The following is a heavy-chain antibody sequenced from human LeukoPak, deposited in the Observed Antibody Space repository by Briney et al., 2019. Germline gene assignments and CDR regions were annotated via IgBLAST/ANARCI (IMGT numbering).Heavy chain of an antibody. CDR3: GRVDMATTKDY. Sequence: ASVKVSCKAFGYTFTNFGITWVRQAPGQGLEWMGWISAYNGVTKYGQHFQGRVTMTTDTSTTIAYMDLRSLSSDDTAVYYCGRVDMATTKDYWGQGTLVTVSS. J-gene: IGHJ4*02. CDR2: ISAYNGVT. D-gene: IGHD5-24*01. CDR1: GYTFTNFG. V-gene: IGHV1-18*01.